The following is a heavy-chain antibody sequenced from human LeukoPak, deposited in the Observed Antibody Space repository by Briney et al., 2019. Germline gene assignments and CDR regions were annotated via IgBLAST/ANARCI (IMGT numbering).Heavy chain of an antibody. CDR2: TNRDDSDT. D-gene: IGHD3-22*01. Sequence: GGSLRLSCAASGFXFSGYWIHWVRQAPGKGLVWVSGTNRDDSDTSYADSVKGRFTISRDKAKSTLYLQMNSLRVEDTAVYYCAGSANYFDTSGQDYWGQGTLVTVSS. CDR3: AGSANYFDTSGQDY. J-gene: IGHJ4*02. CDR1: GFXFSGYW. V-gene: IGHV3-74*01.